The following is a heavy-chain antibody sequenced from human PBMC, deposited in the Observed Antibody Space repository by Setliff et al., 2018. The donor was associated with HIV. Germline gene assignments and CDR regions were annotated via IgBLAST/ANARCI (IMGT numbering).Heavy chain of an antibody. V-gene: IGHV5-51*01. J-gene: IGHJ3*02. CDR3: AGDPPLSGYALHI. CDR1: GYIFTSYW. CDR2: IYPRDSDT. D-gene: IGHD2-2*03. Sequence: GESLKISCQGSGYIFTSYWIGWVRQMPGKGLEWMGIIYPRDSDTKYSPSFQGQVTISADKAINTAYLQWMSLRVDDTAVYYCAGDPPLSGYALHIWGQGTKVTVSS.